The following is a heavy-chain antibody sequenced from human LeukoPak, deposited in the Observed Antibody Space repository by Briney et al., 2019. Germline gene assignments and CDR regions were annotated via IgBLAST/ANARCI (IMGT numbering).Heavy chain of an antibody. Sequence: PSETLSLTCTVSGGSISSSSYYWSWIRQPPGKGLEWIGYIYYSGSTNYNPSLKSRVTISVDTSKNQFSLKLSSVTAADTAVYYCARANTAMAHLDYWGQGTLVTVSS. J-gene: IGHJ4*02. CDR1: GGSISSSSYY. D-gene: IGHD5-18*01. V-gene: IGHV4-61*01. CDR2: IYYSGST. CDR3: ARANTAMAHLDY.